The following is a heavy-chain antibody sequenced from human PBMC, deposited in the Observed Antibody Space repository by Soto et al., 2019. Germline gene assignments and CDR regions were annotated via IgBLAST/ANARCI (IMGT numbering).Heavy chain of an antibody. J-gene: IGHJ4*02. V-gene: IGHV3-30*18. CDR1: GVTFSRYG. D-gene: IGHD1-26*01. CDR2: ILSDGSNT. Sequence: VVALRLSCTFSGVTFSRYGMYWVRQDPSKGLEWGAVILSDGSNTYYAASVKGRFTISRDNSKNTLYLQMNSLRAEDTAMYYCVKDLTERLSDGKRFFDLWGQGNSVTVS. CDR3: VKDLTERLSDGKRFFDL.